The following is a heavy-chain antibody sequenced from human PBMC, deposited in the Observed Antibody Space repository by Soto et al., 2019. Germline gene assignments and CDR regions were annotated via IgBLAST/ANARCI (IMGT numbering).Heavy chain of an antibody. CDR2: INQDGSEK. CDR1: GFTFSSYY. J-gene: IGHJ4*02. Sequence: GGSLRLSCAASGFTFSSYYMDWVRQAPGKGLEWVANINQDGSEKQDLGSVKGRFTISRDNAKNSLYLQMSSLTAEDSALYYCARSLDYWGQGTRVTVSS. V-gene: IGHV3-7*01. CDR3: ARSLDY.